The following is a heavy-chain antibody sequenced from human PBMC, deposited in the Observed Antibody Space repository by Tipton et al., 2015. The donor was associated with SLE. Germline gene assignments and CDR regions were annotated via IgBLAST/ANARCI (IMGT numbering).Heavy chain of an antibody. D-gene: IGHD6-13*01. CDR1: GGSISSGGYY. CDR2: IYYSGST. Sequence: TLSLTCTVSGGSISSGGYYWSWIRQHPGKGLEWIGYIYYSGSTNYNPSLKSRVTISVDTSKNQFSLKLSSVTAADTAVYYCARDSGAAAAFDYWGQGTLVTVSS. V-gene: IGHV4-61*08. J-gene: IGHJ4*02. CDR3: ARDSGAAAAFDY.